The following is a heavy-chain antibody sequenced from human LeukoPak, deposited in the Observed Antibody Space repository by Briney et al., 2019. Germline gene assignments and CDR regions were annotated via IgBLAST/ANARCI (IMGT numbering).Heavy chain of an antibody. CDR1: GFTFSSYW. D-gene: IGHD4-23*01. CDR3: ARDAVSDYGGEPDY. Sequence: PGGSLRLSCAASGFTFSSYWMHWVRQAPGKGLVWVSRINSDGSSTSYADSVKGRFTISRDNAKNTLYLQMNSLRAEDTAVYYCARDAVSDYGGEPDYWGQGTLVTASS. J-gene: IGHJ4*02. V-gene: IGHV3-74*01. CDR2: INSDGSST.